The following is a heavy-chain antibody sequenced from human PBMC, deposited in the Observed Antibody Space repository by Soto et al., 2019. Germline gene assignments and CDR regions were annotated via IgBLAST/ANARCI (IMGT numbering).Heavy chain of an antibody. V-gene: IGHV1-69*01. Sequence: QVHLEQSGAAVKKPGSSVKVSCKASGGTFSTHALSWVRQAPGQGLEWLGGIIPILGTPNYAQKFQGRVTVTEDEYTSTAYMELSRLTSEDTAVYYCARAAFRSGYYGYYYGMDVWGQGTAVTVS. J-gene: IGHJ6*02. CDR2: IIPILGTP. D-gene: IGHD3-3*01. CDR1: GGTFSTHA. CDR3: ARAAFRSGYYGYYYGMDV.